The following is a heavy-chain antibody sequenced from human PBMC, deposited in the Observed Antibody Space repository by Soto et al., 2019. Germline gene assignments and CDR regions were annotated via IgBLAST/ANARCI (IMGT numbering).Heavy chain of an antibody. CDR1: GFTFSSNA. CDR2: ISGSGGNT. Sequence: SGGSLRLSCAASGFTFSSNAMSWVRQAPGEGLEWVSAISGSGGNTYYADSVKGRFTISRDNSKNRVYLQVNSLRVDDTAVYYCAKNPAEGYGYGSQGVDYWGQGTLVTVSS. CDR3: AKNPAEGYGYGSQGVDY. D-gene: IGHD5-18*01. J-gene: IGHJ4*02. V-gene: IGHV3-23*01.